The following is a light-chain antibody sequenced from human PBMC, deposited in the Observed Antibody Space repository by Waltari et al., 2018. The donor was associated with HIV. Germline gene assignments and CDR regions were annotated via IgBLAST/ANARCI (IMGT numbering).Light chain of an antibody. Sequence: QSVLTQPPSASGTPGQRVTISCSGSSSNIGRNTVNWYHQLPGTAPKLLIHTNNQRPSGVPDRFSGSKSGTSASLAISGLQSEDEADYYCAAWDDSLNGWVFGGGTKLTVL. J-gene: IGLJ3*02. CDR1: SSNIGRNT. CDR3: AAWDDSLNGWV. V-gene: IGLV1-44*01. CDR2: TNN.